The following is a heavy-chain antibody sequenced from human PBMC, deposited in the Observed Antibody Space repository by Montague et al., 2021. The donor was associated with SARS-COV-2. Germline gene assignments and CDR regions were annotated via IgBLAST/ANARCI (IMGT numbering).Heavy chain of an antibody. Sequence: SETLSLTCTVSGDSISNSNWWTWVRQSPGRGLEWIGEIFRSRDSNYNPSLKSRVTMSVDMPRNQFSLSLSNVTAADTAIYYCVRGGTMTVAVFDYWGQGTLVTVSS. CDR2: IFRSRDS. V-gene: IGHV4-4*02. J-gene: IGHJ4*02. CDR3: VRGGTMTVAVFDY. D-gene: IGHD3-22*01. CDR1: GDSISNSNW.